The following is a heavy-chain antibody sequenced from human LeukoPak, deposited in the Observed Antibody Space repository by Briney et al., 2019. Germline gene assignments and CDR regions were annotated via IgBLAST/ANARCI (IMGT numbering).Heavy chain of an antibody. CDR1: GFTFDDYG. Sequence: GGSLRLSCAASGFTFDDYGMSWVRQAPGKGLDWVSGINWNGGSTVYADSVKGRFTISRDNAKNSLYLQMNSLRAEDTALDYCARGARITMIVVDSDAFDIWGQGTMVTVSS. CDR2: INWNGGST. V-gene: IGHV3-20*04. J-gene: IGHJ3*02. D-gene: IGHD3-22*01. CDR3: ARGARITMIVVDSDAFDI.